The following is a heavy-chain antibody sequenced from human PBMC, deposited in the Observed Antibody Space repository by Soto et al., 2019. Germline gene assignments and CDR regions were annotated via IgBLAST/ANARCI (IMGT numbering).Heavy chain of an antibody. V-gene: IGHV1-18*01. CDR1: FCTFTSYD. J-gene: IGHJ4*02. Sequence: ASVTVSCKESFCTFTSYDISWVRQAPGQGLEWMGWISAYNGNTNYAQKLQGRVTMTTDTSTSTGYMELRSLRSDDTAVYYCARVGSLRDGYGGGDYWGQGTLVTVSS. D-gene: IGHD5-12*01. CDR2: ISAYNGNT. CDR3: ARVGSLRDGYGGGDY.